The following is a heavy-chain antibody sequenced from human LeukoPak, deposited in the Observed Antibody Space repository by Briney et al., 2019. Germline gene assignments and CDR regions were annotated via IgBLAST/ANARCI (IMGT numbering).Heavy chain of an antibody. CDR2: ISGSGGST. CDR3: AKTGTPWYYFDY. D-gene: IGHD6-13*01. V-gene: IGHV3-23*01. J-gene: IGHJ4*02. Sequence: PGGSLRLSCVASGFTFSSYAMSWVRQAPGKGLEWVSGISGSGGSTYYADSVKGRFTISRDNSKNTLYLQMNSLRAEDTAVYYCAKTGTPWYYFDYWGQGTLVTVSS. CDR1: GFTFSSYA.